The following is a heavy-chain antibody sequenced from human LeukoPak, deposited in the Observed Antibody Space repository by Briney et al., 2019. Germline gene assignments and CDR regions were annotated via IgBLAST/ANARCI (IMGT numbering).Heavy chain of an antibody. J-gene: IGHJ6*04. V-gene: IGHV3-23*01. D-gene: IGHD1-7*01. CDR3: AKDRRLELVGVLDV. Sequence: GGSLRLSCAASGFPFSSYAMSWVRQAPGKGLEWVSAISGSGGSTYYADSVKRRFTISRDNSKNTLYLQMNSLRAEDTAVYYCAKDRRLELVGVLDVWGKGTTVTVSS. CDR1: GFPFSSYA. CDR2: ISGSGGST.